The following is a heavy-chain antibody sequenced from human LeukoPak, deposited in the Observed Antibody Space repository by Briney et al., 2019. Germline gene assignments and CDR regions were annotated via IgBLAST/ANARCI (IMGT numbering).Heavy chain of an antibody. CDR3: AKDFGYSSGWYLGGYYYYGMDV. CDR1: GFTFDDYA. CDR2: ISGDGGST. Sequence: SGGSLRLSCAASGFTFDDYAMHWVRHAPGKGLEWVSLISGDGGSTYYADCVKGRFTISRDNSKNSLYLQMNSLRTEDTALYYCAKDFGYSSGWYLGGYYYYGMDVWGQGTTVTVSS. J-gene: IGHJ6*02. V-gene: IGHV3-43*02. D-gene: IGHD6-19*01.